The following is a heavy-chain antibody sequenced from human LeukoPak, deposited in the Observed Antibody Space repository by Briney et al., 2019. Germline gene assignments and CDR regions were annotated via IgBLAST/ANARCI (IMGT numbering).Heavy chain of an antibody. V-gene: IGHV3-21*01. CDR3: ARDPPYCSSTSCLFDM. CDR2: ISSSSSYI. J-gene: IGHJ3*02. Sequence: PGGSLRLSCAVSGFTFSSYSMNWVRQAPGKGLEWVSSISSSSSYIYYADSVKGRFTISRDNAKNSLYLQMNSLRAEDTAVYYCARDPPYCSSTSCLFDMWGQGTMVTVSS. CDR1: GFTFSSYS. D-gene: IGHD2-2*01.